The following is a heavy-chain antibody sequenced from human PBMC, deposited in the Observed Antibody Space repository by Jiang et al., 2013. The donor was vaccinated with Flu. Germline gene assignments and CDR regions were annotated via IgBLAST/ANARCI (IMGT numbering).Heavy chain of an antibody. Sequence: QLLESGGGLVQPGGSLRLSCSASGFSFSTHAMHWVRQAPGKGLEYVSVISSDGGMTYYTDSVKGRFTISRDNSKNTVHLQMNSLRAEDTAVYFCVKDHLGMVMFDYWGQGTLVTVSS. D-gene: IGHD2-21*01. J-gene: IGHJ4*02. CDR1: GFSFSTHA. CDR3: VKDHLGMVMFDY. CDR2: ISSDGGMT. V-gene: IGHV3-64D*06.